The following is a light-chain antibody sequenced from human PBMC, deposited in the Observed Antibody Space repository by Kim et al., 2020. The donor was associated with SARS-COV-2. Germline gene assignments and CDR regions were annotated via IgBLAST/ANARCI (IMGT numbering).Light chain of an antibody. V-gene: IGKV1-39*01. CDR3: QQSHTAPSLT. CDR1: QSISNY. Sequence: DIQMTQSPSSLSASVGDRVTIACRASQSISNYLNWYQQKPGKAPNLLIYAASSLQCGVPSRFSGSGSGTDFTLTISSLQPEDFATYYCQQSHTAPSLTFGGGTKVDIK. J-gene: IGKJ4*01. CDR2: AAS.